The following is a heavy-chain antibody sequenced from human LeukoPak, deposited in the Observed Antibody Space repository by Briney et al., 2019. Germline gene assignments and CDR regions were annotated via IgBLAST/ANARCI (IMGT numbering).Heavy chain of an antibody. CDR2: IYYSGST. V-gene: IGHV4-39*07. J-gene: IGHJ4*02. Sequence: SETLSLTCSVSGGSISSSSYYWGWIRQPPGKGLEWIGNIYYSGSTYYNPSLKSRVTISVDTSKNQFSLKLNSVTAADTAVYYCGRYSFTWYEGYWGQGTLVTVSS. CDR1: GGSISSSSYY. D-gene: IGHD5-12*01. CDR3: GRYSFTWYEGY.